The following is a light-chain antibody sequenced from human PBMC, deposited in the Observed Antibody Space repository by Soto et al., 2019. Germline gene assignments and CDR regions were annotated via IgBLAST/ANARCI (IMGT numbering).Light chain of an antibody. CDR3: QQYDQWGLS. J-gene: IGKJ4*01. CDR2: ASS. V-gene: IGKV3D-15*01. CDR1: QNVATN. Sequence: VMTQSPANLSVSPGEGVTLFCRASQNVATNLAWYQLKPGQAPRLLIHASSTRAAGIPRTFSGSGSGTQFSLTISSVQSEDAAVYYCQQYDQWGLSFGGGTKVEI.